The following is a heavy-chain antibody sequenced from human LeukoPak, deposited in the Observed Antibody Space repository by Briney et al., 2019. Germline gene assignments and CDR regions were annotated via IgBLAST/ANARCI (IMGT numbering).Heavy chain of an antibody. Sequence: ASVKVSCKASGYTFTSCGISWVRQAPGQGLEWMGWISAYNGNTNYAQKLQGRVTMTTDTSTSTAYMELRSLRSDDTAVYYCARIVDYYDSSGYKDWGQGTLVTVSS. D-gene: IGHD3-22*01. CDR1: GYTFTSCG. CDR2: ISAYNGNT. J-gene: IGHJ4*02. V-gene: IGHV1-18*01. CDR3: ARIVDYYDSSGYKD.